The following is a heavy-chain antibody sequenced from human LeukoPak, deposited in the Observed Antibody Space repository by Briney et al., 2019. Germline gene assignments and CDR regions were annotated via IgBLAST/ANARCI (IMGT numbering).Heavy chain of an antibody. V-gene: IGHV3-21*01. CDR2: ISSSSSYI. CDR3: ASLDTALLNSAY. J-gene: IGHJ4*02. CDR1: GFTFSSYS. D-gene: IGHD5-18*01. Sequence: GGSLRLSCAASGFTFSSYSMNWVRQAPGKGLEWVSSISSSSSYIYYADSVKGRFTISRDNAKNSLYLQMNSLRAEDTAVYYCASLDTALLNSAYWGQGTLVTVSS.